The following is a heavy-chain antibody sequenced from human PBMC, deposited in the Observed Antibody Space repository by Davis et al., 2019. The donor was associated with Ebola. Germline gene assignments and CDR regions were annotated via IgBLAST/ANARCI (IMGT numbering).Heavy chain of an antibody. D-gene: IGHD3-9*01. CDR3: ARSRGVRYFDWLLGFDY. J-gene: IGHJ4*02. V-gene: IGHV3-66*01. CDR1: GFTVSSNY. CDR2: ISSGGST. Sequence: GESLNPSCASPGFTVSSNYMSGVRQAPGKGLEWVSVISSGGSTYYPDSVKGRFTICRDNSKNTLYLQMNSLRAEDTAVYYCARSRGVRYFDWLLGFDYWGQGTLVTVSS.